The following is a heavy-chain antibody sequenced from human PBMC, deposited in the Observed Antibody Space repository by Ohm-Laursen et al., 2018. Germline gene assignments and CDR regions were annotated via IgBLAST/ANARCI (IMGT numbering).Heavy chain of an antibody. J-gene: IGHJ6*02. CDR3: AKAQGCSSSSCYSWVYYGLDV. V-gene: IGHV3-9*01. CDR1: GFTFSRYG. D-gene: IGHD2-2*01. CDR2: ITWNSGSI. Sequence: SLRLSCSASGFTFSRYGMSWVRQAPGKGLEWVSGITWNSGSIGYADSVKGRFTISRDNAKDSLYLQMNRLRDEDTALYYCAKAQGCSSSSCYSWVYYGLDVWGQGTTVTVS.